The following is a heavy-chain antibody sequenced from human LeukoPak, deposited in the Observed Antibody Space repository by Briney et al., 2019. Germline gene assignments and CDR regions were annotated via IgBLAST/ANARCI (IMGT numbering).Heavy chain of an antibody. J-gene: IGHJ2*01. CDR1: GASITSAY. V-gene: IGHV4-59*01. D-gene: IGHD1-26*01. CDR3: ARDSDTWFFDL. Sequence: SETLSLTCSVSGASITSAYWSWIRQPPGKGLEWIGYIYYSGRTDYNPSLKSRVTMSLDTSKNHFFLKVSSVTAVDTAVYYCARDSDTWFFDLWGRGTLVTVSS. CDR2: IYYSGRT.